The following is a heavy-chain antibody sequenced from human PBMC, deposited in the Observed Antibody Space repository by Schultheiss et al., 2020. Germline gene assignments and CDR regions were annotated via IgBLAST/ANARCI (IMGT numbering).Heavy chain of an antibody. V-gene: IGHV3-19*01. D-gene: IGHD3-10*01. CDR1: GFTFSNSD. Sequence: GGSLRLSCAASGFTFSNSDMNWVRQAPGKGLEWVSGVSWNGSRTHYADSVKGRFIISRDNSRNFLYQQMNSLRPEDMAVYYCARALYGSFINPPFDYWGQGTLVTVSS. CDR3: ARALYGSFINPPFDY. J-gene: IGHJ4*02. CDR2: VSWNGSRT.